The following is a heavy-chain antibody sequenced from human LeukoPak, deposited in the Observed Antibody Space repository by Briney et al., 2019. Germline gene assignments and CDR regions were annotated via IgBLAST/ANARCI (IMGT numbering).Heavy chain of an antibody. D-gene: IGHD5-12*01. CDR1: GFTFSSYA. CDR2: ISGSGGST. Sequence: HPGGSLRLSCAASGFTFSSYAMSWVRQAPGKGLEWVSAISGSGGSTYYADSVKGRFTISRDNSKNTLYLQMNSLRAEDTAVYYCAKNYGYSGYDYLDYWGQGTLDTVSS. J-gene: IGHJ4*02. CDR3: AKNYGYSGYDYLDY. V-gene: IGHV3-23*01.